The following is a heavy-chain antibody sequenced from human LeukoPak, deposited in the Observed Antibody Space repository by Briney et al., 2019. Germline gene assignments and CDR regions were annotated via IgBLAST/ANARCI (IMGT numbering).Heavy chain of an antibody. D-gene: IGHD3-22*01. CDR2: ISGSGGST. CDR3: GRDPDYESSGYSFDY. J-gene: IGHJ4*02. V-gene: IGHV3-23*01. Sequence: GGSLRLSCAASGFTLRSHAMSWVRQAPGKGLEWVSGISGSGGSTYYVDSVKGRFTISRDNSKNTLYLQMNSLRADDTAVYYCGRDPDYESSGYSFDYWGQGTLVTVSS. CDR1: GFTLRSHA.